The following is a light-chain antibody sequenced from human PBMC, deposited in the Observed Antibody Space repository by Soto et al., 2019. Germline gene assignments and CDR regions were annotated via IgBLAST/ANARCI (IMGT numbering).Light chain of an antibody. CDR1: QGVSSY. J-gene: IGKJ4*01. CDR2: DAS. CDR3: QQRSNWQELT. V-gene: IGKV3D-11*01. Sequence: EIVLTQSPATLSLSPGERATLSCRASQGVSSYLAWYQQKPGQAPRLLIYDASNRATGIPARFSGSGPGTDFTLTFSSLEPEDFAVYYCQQRSNWQELTFGGGTKVDIK.